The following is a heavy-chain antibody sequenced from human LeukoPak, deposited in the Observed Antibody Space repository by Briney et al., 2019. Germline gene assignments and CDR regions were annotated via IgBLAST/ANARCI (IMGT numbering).Heavy chain of an antibody. CDR2: ISGSGRNV. V-gene: IGHV3-11*01. J-gene: IGHJ6*02. D-gene: IGHD3-22*01. CDR3: ARSIGYYYTMDV. CDR1: GFTLTYYY. Sequence: GGPLRLSCLAYGFTLTYYYMIWIRQPPGRGLEWVSDISGSGRNVYYGDSVKGRFTISRDNAKNSLYLQMNNLRAEDTAVYYCARSIGYYYTMDVWGQGTTVTVSS.